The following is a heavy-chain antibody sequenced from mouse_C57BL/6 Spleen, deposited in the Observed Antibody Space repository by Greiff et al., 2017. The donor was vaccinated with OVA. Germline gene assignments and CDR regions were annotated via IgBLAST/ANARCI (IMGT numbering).Heavy chain of an antibody. D-gene: IGHD2-1*01. CDR1: GYAFSSSW. V-gene: IGHV1-82*01. J-gene: IGHJ2*01. Sequence: VQLQQSGPELVKPGASVKISCKASGYAFSSSWMNWVKQRPGKGLEWIGRIYPGDGDTNYNGKFKGKATLTADKSSSTAYMQLSSLTSEDSAVSFCARLLVDYWGQGTTLTVSS. CDR2: IYPGDGDT. CDR3: ARLLVDY.